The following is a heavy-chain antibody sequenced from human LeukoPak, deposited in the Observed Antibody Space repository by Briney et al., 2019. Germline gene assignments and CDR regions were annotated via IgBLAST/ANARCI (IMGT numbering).Heavy chain of an antibody. V-gene: IGHV3-7*01. CDR2: IKQDGSEQ. CDR1: GFTFTRYW. Sequence: GGSLRLSCAASGFTFTRYWMAWVRQAPGKGLEWVANIKQDGSEQYHVDSVRGRFTMSRDNTKNIVFLQMDSLRVEDTAVYYCSRVSRSGYYGEYWGQGTTVTVSS. J-gene: IGHJ4*02. CDR3: SRVSRSGYYGEY. D-gene: IGHD3-3*01.